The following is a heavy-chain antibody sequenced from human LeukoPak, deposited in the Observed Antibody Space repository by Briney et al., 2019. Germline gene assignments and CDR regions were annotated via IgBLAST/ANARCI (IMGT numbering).Heavy chain of an antibody. D-gene: IGHD2-2*01. V-gene: IGHV4-34*01. CDR1: GGSFSGYY. Sequence: PETPSLTCAVYGGSFSGYYWSWIRQPPGKGLEWIGEINHSGSTNYNPSLKSRVTISVDTSKNQFSLKLSSVTAADTAVYYCARGLVVVVPAAQRDPPNWFDPWGQGTLVTVSS. CDR2: INHSGST. J-gene: IGHJ5*02. CDR3: ARGLVVVVPAAQRDPPNWFDP.